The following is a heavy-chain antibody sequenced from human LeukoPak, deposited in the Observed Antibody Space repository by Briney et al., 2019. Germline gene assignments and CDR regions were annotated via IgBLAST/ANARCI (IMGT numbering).Heavy chain of an antibody. V-gene: IGHV4-4*07. CDR3: ARDPLYCSITSCYGWFDP. J-gene: IGHJ5*02. CDR1: GGSISSYY. D-gene: IGHD2-2*01. Sequence: PSETLSLTCTVSGGSISSYYWSWIRQPAGKGLEWIERIYTSGSTNYNPSLKSRVTMSVDTSKNQFPLKLSSVTAADTAVYYCARDPLYCSITSCYGWFDPCGQGTLVTVSS. CDR2: IYTSGST.